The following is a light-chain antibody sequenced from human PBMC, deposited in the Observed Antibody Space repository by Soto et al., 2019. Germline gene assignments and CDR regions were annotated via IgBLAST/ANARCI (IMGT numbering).Light chain of an antibody. CDR2: SSS. Sequence: DIQMTQSPSSLSASAGDTVTITCRASQNIAAYLSWYQQKPGKAPKLLMYSSSILHDGVSSRFSGDGSGTAFTLTIPGLQPEDFATYYCLQTFTTHISFCGGTTVEFK. CDR3: LQTFTTHIS. CDR1: QNIAAY. J-gene: IGKJ4*01. V-gene: IGKV1-39*01.